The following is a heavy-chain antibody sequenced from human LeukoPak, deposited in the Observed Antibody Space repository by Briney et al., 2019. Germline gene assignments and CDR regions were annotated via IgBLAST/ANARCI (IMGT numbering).Heavy chain of an antibody. V-gene: IGHV3-23*01. J-gene: IGHJ4*02. CDR3: AKDFAVSIVGHYFDY. D-gene: IGHD1-26*01. CDR1: GFTFSSYA. Sequence: GGSLRLSCAASGFTFSSYAMSWVRQAPGKGLEWVSAISGSGGSTHYADSVKGRFTISRDNPKNTLYLQMNSLRAEDTAVYYCAKDFAVSIVGHYFDYWGQGTLVTVSS. CDR2: ISGSGGST.